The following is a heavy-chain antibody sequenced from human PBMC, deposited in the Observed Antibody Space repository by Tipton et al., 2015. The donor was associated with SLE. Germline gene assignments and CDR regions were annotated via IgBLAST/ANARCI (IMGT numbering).Heavy chain of an antibody. V-gene: IGHV4-4*07. CDR1: GGAISTFY. J-gene: IGHJ3*02. CDR3: ARLSDAFDI. Sequence: TLSLTCTVSGGAISTFYWSWIRQSAGKGLEWIGRIYSSGRTNYNPSLKSRVTMSVDTSRKQFSLKLTSVTAADTAVYYCARLSDAFDIWGQGTMVSVSS. CDR2: IYSSGRT.